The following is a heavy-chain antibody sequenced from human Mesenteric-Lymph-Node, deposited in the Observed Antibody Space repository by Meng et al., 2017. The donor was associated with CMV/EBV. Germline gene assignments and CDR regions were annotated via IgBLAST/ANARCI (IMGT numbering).Heavy chain of an antibody. Sequence: ASVKVSCKASGYTFTTYSMHWVRQAPGQRLEWKGWNNAGIGSTKCSQDFQGRVTITGDTSASTAHMELSSLRSDDTAVYYCAAHIKFGVVIADAFDIWGQGTMVTVSS. CDR2: NNAGIGST. CDR1: GYTFTTYS. D-gene: IGHD3-3*01. CDR3: AAHIKFGVVIADAFDI. J-gene: IGHJ3*02. V-gene: IGHV1-3*01.